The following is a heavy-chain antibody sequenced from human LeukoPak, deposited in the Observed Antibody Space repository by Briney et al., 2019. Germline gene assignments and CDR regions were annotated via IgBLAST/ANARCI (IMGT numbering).Heavy chain of an antibody. CDR2: ISSSSSYI. CDR3: AKDNCSSTSCYIPHYMDV. J-gene: IGHJ6*03. Sequence: GGSLRLSCAASGFTFSSYSMNWVRQAPGKGLEWVSSISSSSSYIYYADSVKGRFTISRDNSKNTLYLQMNSLRAEDTAVYYCAKDNCSSTSCYIPHYMDVWGKGTTVTVSS. V-gene: IGHV3-21*01. CDR1: GFTFSSYS. D-gene: IGHD2-2*02.